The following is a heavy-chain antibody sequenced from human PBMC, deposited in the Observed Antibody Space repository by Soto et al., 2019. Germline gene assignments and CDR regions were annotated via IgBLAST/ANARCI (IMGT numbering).Heavy chain of an antibody. D-gene: IGHD6-19*01. V-gene: IGHV1-69*02. CDR3: ARYVIEVAGIYPENLDY. CDR1: GGTFSSYT. J-gene: IGHJ4*01. CDR2: IIPILGIA. Sequence: GASVKVSCKASGGTFSSYTISWVRQAPGQGLEWMGRIIPILGIANYAQKFQGRVTITADKSTSTAYMELSSLRSEDTAVYYCARYVIEVAGIYPENLDYWGQEPWSPSPQ.